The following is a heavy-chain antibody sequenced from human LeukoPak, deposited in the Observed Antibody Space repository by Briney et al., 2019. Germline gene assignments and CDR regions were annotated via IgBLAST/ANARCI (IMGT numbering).Heavy chain of an antibody. J-gene: IGHJ4*02. D-gene: IGHD3-10*01. Sequence: SETLSLTCTVSGGSISSYYWSWIRQPPGKGLEWIGYIYYSGSTNYNPSLKSRVTISVDTSKNQFSLKLGSVTAADTAVYYCARGRYYYGNFDYWGQGTLVTVSS. V-gene: IGHV4-59*01. CDR2: IYYSGST. CDR1: GGSISSYY. CDR3: ARGRYYYGNFDY.